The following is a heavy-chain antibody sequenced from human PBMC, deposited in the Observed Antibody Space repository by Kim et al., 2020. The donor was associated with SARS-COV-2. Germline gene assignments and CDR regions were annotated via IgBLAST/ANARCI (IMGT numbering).Heavy chain of an antibody. Sequence: GGSLRLSCTASGFTFGDYAMSWVRQAPGKGLEWVGFIRSKAYGGTTEYAASVKGRFTISRDDSKSIAYLQMNSLKTEDTAVYYCTRDPLQAAAGLLLPRYYSCGMDVWGQGTTVTVTS. CDR2: IRSKAYGGTT. J-gene: IGHJ6*02. CDR3: TRDPLQAAAGLLLPRYYSCGMDV. CDR1: GFTFGDYA. D-gene: IGHD6-13*01. V-gene: IGHV3-49*04.